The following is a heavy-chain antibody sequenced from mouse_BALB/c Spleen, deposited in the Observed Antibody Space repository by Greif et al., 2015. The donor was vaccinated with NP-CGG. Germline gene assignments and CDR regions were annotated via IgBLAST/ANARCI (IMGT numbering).Heavy chain of an antibody. CDR2: IRNKANDYTT. J-gene: IGHJ4*01. V-gene: IGHV7-3*02. Sequence: EAQLQESGGGLVQPGGSLRLSCATSGFTFTDYYMSWVRQPPGKALEWLGFIRNKANDYTTEYSASVKGRFTISRDNSQSILYLQMNTLRAEDSATYYWARPYFDYEDYYAMDYWGQGTSVTVSS. CDR3: ARPYFDYEDYYAMDY. D-gene: IGHD2-4*01. CDR1: GFTFTDYY.